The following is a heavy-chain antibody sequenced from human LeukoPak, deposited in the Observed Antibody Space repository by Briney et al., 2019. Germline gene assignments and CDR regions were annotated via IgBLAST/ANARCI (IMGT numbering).Heavy chain of an antibody. CDR2: IKSKNDGGTT. V-gene: IGHV3-15*05. J-gene: IGHJ3*02. CDR3: TTFPSGFDI. CDR1: GFTFSNAS. D-gene: IGHD3-3*01. Sequence: PGGSLRLSGAASGFTFSNASMSWVRQAPGKGLEWVGRIKSKNDGGTTDYAAPVKGRVTISRDDSKNTLYLQMNSLKTEDTAVYYCTTFPSGFDIWGQGTMVTVSS.